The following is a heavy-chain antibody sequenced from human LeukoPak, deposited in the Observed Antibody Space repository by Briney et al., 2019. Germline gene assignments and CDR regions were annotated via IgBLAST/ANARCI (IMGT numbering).Heavy chain of an antibody. J-gene: IGHJ5*02. V-gene: IGHV3-43*01. D-gene: IGHD3-10*01. CDR3: AKGGGPSWFDP. CDR1: GFTFDDYT. Sequence: GGSLRLSCAASGFTFDDYTMHWVRQAPGKGLEWVSLISWDGGITKCADSVKGRFTISRDNSKNSLYLQMNSLRTEDTALYYCAKGGGPSWFDPWGQGTLVTVSS. CDR2: ISWDGGIT.